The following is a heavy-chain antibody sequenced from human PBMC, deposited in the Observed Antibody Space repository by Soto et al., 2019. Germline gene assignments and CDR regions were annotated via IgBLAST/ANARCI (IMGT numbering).Heavy chain of an antibody. Sequence: HPGGSLRLSCAASGFTFSIYGMHWVRHAPGKGLEWVAVISYDGSNKYYADSVKGRFTISRDNSKNTLYLQMNSLRAEDTAVYYCAKDPSPYAGSRHDYWGQGTLVTVSS. D-gene: IGHD3-22*01. CDR3: AKDPSPYAGSRHDY. J-gene: IGHJ4*02. V-gene: IGHV3-30*18. CDR1: GFTFSIYG. CDR2: ISYDGSNK.